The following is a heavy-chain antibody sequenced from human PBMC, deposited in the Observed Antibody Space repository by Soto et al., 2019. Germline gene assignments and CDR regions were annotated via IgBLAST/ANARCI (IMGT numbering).Heavy chain of an antibody. D-gene: IGHD3-22*01. CDR1: GYTFTSYA. Sequence: ASVKVSCKASGYTFTSYAMHWVRQAPGQRLERMGWINAGSGNTKYSQKFQGRVTITRDTSASTAYMELSSLRSEDTAVYYCARGLYDSSGYYPLHSDYWGQGTLVTVSS. J-gene: IGHJ4*02. CDR2: INAGSGNT. CDR3: ARGLYDSSGYYPLHSDY. V-gene: IGHV1-3*01.